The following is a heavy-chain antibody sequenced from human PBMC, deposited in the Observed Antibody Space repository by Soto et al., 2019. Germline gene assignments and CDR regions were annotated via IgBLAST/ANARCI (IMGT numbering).Heavy chain of an antibody. D-gene: IGHD2-21*02. V-gene: IGHV1-46*01. CDR2: INPNGGRT. CDR1: GYTLTRNY. J-gene: IGHJ5*02. CDR3: ARDRGGNYASNWFDA. Sequence: QVQLVQSGAEVKKPGASVKVSCKASGYTLTRNYMQWVRQAPGQGLEWMGIINPNGGRTIFAQKFLGRVNMTTDTSTSTVYLELSGLRSEDSAVYYCARDRGGNYASNWFDAWGQGTLVTVSS.